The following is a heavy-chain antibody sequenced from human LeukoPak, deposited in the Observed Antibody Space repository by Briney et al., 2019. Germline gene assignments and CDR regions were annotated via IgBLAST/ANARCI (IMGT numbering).Heavy chain of an antibody. J-gene: IGHJ3*02. Sequence: PSETLSLTCAVYGGSFSGYYWSWIRQPPGKGLEWIGEINHSGSTNYNPSLKSRVTISVDTSKNQFSLKLSSVTAADTAVYYCARRSPTDAFDIWGQGTMVTVSS. CDR1: GGSFSGYY. V-gene: IGHV4-34*01. CDR2: INHSGST. CDR3: ARRSPTDAFDI.